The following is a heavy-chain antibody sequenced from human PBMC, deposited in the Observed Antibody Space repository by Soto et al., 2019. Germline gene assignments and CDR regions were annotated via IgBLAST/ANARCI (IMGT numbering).Heavy chain of an antibody. CDR3: ARGSTTEKVDS. J-gene: IGHJ4*02. Sequence: SETLSLTCTVSGDSISSYYWSWIRQPPGKGLEWIGYIYYSGSTNYNPSLKSRVITSVDTSKNQFSLRLTSVTAADTAVYYCARGSTTEKVDSWGQGNLVTVSS. V-gene: IGHV4-59*08. CDR1: GDSISSYY. CDR2: IYYSGST.